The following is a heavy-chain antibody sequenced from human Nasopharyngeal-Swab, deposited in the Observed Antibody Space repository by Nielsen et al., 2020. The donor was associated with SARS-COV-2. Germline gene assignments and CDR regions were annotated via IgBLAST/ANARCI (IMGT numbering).Heavy chain of an antibody. CDR2: ISSSGSTI. J-gene: IGHJ6*02. V-gene: IGHV3-11*04. CDR1: GFTFSDYY. D-gene: IGHD3-10*01. CDR3: ARGLLWFGELLGYYYYYGMDV. Sequence: GESLKISCAASGFTFSDYYMSWIRQAPVKGLEWVSYISSSGSTIYYADSVKGRFTISRDNAKNSLYLQMNSLRAEDTAVYYCARGLLWFGELLGYYYYYGMDVWGQGTTVTVSS.